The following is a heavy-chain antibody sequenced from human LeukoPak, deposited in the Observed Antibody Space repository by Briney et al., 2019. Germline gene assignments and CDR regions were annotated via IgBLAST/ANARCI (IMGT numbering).Heavy chain of an antibody. CDR1: GFVVSSNY. D-gene: IGHD3-22*01. CDR2: IYSDGGT. J-gene: IGHJ4*02. CDR3: ARATYYFDHSDEPTFDY. V-gene: IGHV3-66*01. Sequence: PGGSLRLSCAASGFVVSSNYMSWVRQAPGKGLEWVSVIYSDGGTFYADSMKGRFTISRDNAKNTLFPQMNSLRVEDTAVYYCARATYYFDHSDEPTFDYWGQGTLVTVSS.